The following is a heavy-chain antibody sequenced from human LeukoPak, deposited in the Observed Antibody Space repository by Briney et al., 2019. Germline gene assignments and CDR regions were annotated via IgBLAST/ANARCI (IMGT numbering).Heavy chain of an antibody. CDR1: EFSVGSNY. CDR2: IKQDGSEK. V-gene: IGHV3-7*03. Sequence: GGSLRLSCAASEFSVGSNYMTWVRQAPGKGLEWVANIKQDGSEKYYVDSVKGRFAISRDNAKNSLYLQMNSLRAEDTAVYYCASKKYYGSGSYYRDYYYMDVWGKGTTVTISS. CDR3: ASKKYYGSGSYYRDYYYMDV. D-gene: IGHD3-10*01. J-gene: IGHJ6*03.